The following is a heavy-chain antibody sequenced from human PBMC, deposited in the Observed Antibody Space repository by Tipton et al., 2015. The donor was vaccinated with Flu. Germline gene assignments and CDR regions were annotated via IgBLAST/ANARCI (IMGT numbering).Heavy chain of an antibody. V-gene: IGHV4-38-2*02. D-gene: IGHD4-11*01. J-gene: IGHJ5*02. CDR2: IHYSGSP. CDR1: GDSMRSDYF. CDR3: AGRVYSNYVSDPKSWFDP. Sequence: GLVKPSETLSLTCTVSGDSMRSDYFWGWIRQAPGKGLEWIGNIHYSGSPHYNPSLKSRVTMSVDTSKNQFSLKVFSVTAADTAVYYCAGRVYSNYVSDPKSWFDPWGQGILVTVSS.